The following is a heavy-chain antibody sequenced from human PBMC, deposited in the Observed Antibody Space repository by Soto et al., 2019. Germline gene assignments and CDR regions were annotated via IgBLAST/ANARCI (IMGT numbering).Heavy chain of an antibody. Sequence: ASVNVSCKASGYTFTSYGISWVRQAPGQGLEWMGWISAYNGNTNYAQKLQGRVTMTTDTSTSTAYMELRSLRSDDTAVYYCARVGRGARFLDRRMGAFDIWGQGTMVTVSS. CDR2: ISAYNGNT. D-gene: IGHD3-3*01. CDR1: GYTFTSYG. V-gene: IGHV1-18*01. J-gene: IGHJ3*02. CDR3: ARVGRGARFLDRRMGAFDI.